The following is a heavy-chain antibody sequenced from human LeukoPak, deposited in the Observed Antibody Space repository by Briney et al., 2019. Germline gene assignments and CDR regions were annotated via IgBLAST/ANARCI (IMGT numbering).Heavy chain of an antibody. Sequence: GGSLRLSCAASGSTFSSYGMHWVRQAPGKGLEWVAVISYDGSNKYYADSVKGRFTISRDNSKNTLYLQMNSLRAEDTAVYYCAKVGFMTTVTTDYWGQGTLVTVSS. J-gene: IGHJ4*02. CDR1: GSTFSSYG. V-gene: IGHV3-30*18. CDR2: ISYDGSNK. CDR3: AKVGFMTTVTTDY. D-gene: IGHD4-17*01.